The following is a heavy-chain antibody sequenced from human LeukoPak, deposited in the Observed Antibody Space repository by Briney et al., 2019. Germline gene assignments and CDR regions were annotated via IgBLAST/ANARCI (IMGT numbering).Heavy chain of an antibody. J-gene: IGHJ2*01. V-gene: IGHV3-7*01. CDR3: ARWFADYYGSGSTNWYFDL. CDR1: GFTFSSYW. CDR2: IKQDGSEK. D-gene: IGHD3-10*01. Sequence: GGSLGLSCAASGFTFSSYWMSWVRQAPGKGLEWVANIKQDGSEKYYVDSVKGRFTISRDNAKNSLYLQRNSLRAEDTAVYYCARWFADYYGSGSTNWYFDLWGRGTLVTVSS.